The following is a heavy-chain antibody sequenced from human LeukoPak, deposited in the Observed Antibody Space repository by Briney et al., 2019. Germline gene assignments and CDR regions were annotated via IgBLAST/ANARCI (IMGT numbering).Heavy chain of an antibody. D-gene: IGHD3-9*01. CDR2: ISWNSGSI. CDR1: GFTFDDYA. V-gene: IGHV3-9*01. J-gene: IGHJ4*02. CDR3: AKDMDDILTGYLYY. Sequence: GGSLRLSCAASGFTFDDYAMHWVRQAPGKGLEWVSGISWNSGSIGYADSVKGRFTISRDNAKNSLYLQMNSLRAEDTALYYCAKDMDDILTGYLYYWGQGTLVTVSS.